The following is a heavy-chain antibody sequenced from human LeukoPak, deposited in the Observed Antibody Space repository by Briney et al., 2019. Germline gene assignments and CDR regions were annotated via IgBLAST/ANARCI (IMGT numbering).Heavy chain of an antibody. Sequence: GGSLRLSCAASGFTFSSYSMNWVRQAPGKGLEWVSSITSSRSNIYYADSVKGRFTISRDNAKNSLYLQMNSLRAEDTAVYYCARVLDYYYDSSGLMDYWGQGTLVTVSS. V-gene: IGHV3-21*01. CDR1: GFTFSSYS. CDR2: ITSSRSNI. J-gene: IGHJ4*02. D-gene: IGHD3-22*01. CDR3: ARVLDYYYDSSGLMDY.